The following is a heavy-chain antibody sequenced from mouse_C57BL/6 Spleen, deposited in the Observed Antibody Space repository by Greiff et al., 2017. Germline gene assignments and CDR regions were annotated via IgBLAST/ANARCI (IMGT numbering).Heavy chain of an antibody. D-gene: IGHD1-1*01. CDR2: IRSKSNNYAT. CDR3: VSSITTVVEDYFDY. V-gene: IGHV10-1*01. J-gene: IGHJ2*01. Sequence: EVKVEESGGGLVQPKGSLKLSCAASGFSFNTYAMNWVRQAPGKGLEWVARIRSKSNNYATYYADSVKDRFTISRDDSESMLYLQMNNLKTEDTAMYYCVSSITTVVEDYFDYWGQGTTLTVSS. CDR1: GFSFNTYA.